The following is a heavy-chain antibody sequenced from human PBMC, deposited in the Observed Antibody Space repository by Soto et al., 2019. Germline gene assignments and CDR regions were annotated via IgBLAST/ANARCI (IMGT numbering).Heavy chain of an antibody. J-gene: IGHJ5*02. Sequence: PSATLSLTCAVYGGSFSSYYWSWIRQPPGKGLEWIGEITHSGSTNYNPSLKSRVTISVDTSKNQFSLKLSSVTAADTAVYYCARLGRQQLVRRNWFDLWGQGTLVTVSS. CDR2: ITHSGST. CDR1: GGSFSSYY. CDR3: ARLGRQQLVRRNWFDL. V-gene: IGHV4-34*01. D-gene: IGHD6-13*01.